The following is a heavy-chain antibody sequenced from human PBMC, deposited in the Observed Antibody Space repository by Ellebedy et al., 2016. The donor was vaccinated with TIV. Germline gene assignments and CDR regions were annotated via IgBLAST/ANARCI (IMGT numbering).Heavy chain of an antibody. D-gene: IGHD5-18*01. CDR3: ARDPRRLRPTEDYYYGLDV. Sequence: GGSLRLXXAASGFTFRSYAMHWVRQAPGKGPEWVAVISYDGSTEYYADSVKGRFTLSRDNSKNTLYLQMNSLRPEDTSVYYCARDPRRLRPTEDYYYGLDVWGQGTTVNVSS. CDR2: ISYDGSTE. J-gene: IGHJ6*02. V-gene: IGHV3-30-3*01. CDR1: GFTFRSYA.